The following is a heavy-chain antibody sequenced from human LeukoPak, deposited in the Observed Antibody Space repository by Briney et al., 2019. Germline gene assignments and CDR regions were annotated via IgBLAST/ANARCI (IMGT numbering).Heavy chain of an antibody. D-gene: IGHD3-3*01. V-gene: IGHV4-39*07. CDR3: ARVRGFGVVTPIDY. Sequence: SETLSLTCTVSGGSISSSSYYWGWIRQPPGKGLEWIGSIYYSGSTYYNPSLKSRVTISVDTSKNQFSLKLSSVTAPDTAVYYCARVRGFGVVTPIDYWGQGTLVTVSS. CDR1: GGSISSSSYY. J-gene: IGHJ4*02. CDR2: IYYSGST.